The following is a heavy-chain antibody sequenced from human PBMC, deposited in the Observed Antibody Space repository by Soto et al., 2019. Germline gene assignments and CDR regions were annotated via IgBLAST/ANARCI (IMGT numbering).Heavy chain of an antibody. Sequence: QVQLVQSGAEGKKPGASVKVSCKASGYSFTTHYTHWLRQAPGQGLEWMGVINPRGGTTTYAQKFQGRVTMTRDTSTNTVYMELSSLRSEDTAVYYCAREASNGYYGMDVWGQGTTVSVSS. CDR3: AREASNGYYGMDV. V-gene: IGHV1-46*01. CDR1: GYSFTTHY. J-gene: IGHJ6*02. CDR2: INPRGGTT. D-gene: IGHD3-22*01.